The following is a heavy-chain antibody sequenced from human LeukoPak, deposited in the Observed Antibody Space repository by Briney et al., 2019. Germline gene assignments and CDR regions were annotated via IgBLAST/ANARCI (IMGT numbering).Heavy chain of an antibody. D-gene: IGHD4-17*01. J-gene: IGHJ5*02. CDR2: ISGSGGST. V-gene: IGHV3-23*01. CDR3: AKGPTVTTGWFDP. CDR1: GFTVSSNY. Sequence: GGSLRLSCAASGFTVSSNYMSWVRQAPGKGLEWVSAISGSGGSTYYADSVKGRFTISRDNSKNTLYLQMNSLRAEDTAVYYCAKGPTVTTGWFDPWGQGTLVTVSS.